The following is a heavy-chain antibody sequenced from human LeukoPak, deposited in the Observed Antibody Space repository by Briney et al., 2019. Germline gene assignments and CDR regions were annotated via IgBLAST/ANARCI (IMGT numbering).Heavy chain of an antibody. Sequence: ETLSLTCTVSGYSISSGYYWGWVRQAPGKGLEWVSSISSSSSYIYYADSVKGRFTISRDNAKNSLYVQMNSLRAEDTALYYCARDGRYNWNSYLDPWGQGTLVTVSS. D-gene: IGHD1-7*01. CDR3: ARDGRYNWNSYLDP. V-gene: IGHV3-21*04. CDR2: ISSSSSYI. J-gene: IGHJ5*02. CDR1: GYSISSGYY.